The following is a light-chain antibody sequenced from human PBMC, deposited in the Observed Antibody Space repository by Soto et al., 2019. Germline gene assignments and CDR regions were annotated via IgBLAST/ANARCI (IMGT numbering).Light chain of an antibody. Sequence: DIVLTQSPSSLSSSVGERVTLTCRASQSVSSYLAWYQQKPGQAPRLLIYDASTLPTGVPARFSGSGSGTDFTLTISSLQPEDVATYYCQQRNNYPLPFGQGTQLEIK. CDR2: DAS. CDR3: QQRNNYPLP. V-gene: IGKV1-9*01. CDR1: QSVSSY. J-gene: IGKJ5*01.